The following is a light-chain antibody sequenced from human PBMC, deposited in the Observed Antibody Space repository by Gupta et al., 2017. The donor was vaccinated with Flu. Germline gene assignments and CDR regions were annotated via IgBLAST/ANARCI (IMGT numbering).Light chain of an antibody. CDR1: QSVTSD. J-gene: IGKJ5*01. CDR3: QQYNNWPPVT. V-gene: IGKV3-15*01. CDR2: GAS. Sequence: GRVTLSCRARQSVTSDLAWYQQKPGQAPRLLIYGASTRATGIPARFSGSGSGTEFTLTISSLQSEDFTVYYCQQYNNWPPVTFGQGTRLEIK.